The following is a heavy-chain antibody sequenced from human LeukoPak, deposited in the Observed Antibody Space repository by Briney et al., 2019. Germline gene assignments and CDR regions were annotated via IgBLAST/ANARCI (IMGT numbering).Heavy chain of an antibody. D-gene: IGHD3-3*02. CDR3: ARIGPILGAAWVDY. J-gene: IGHJ4*02. V-gene: IGHV4-61*01. CDR1: GGSVSSSRYF. Sequence: SETLSLTCTVSGGSVSSSRYFWSWIRQPPGKGLEWIGYIYYSGSTNSNPSLKSRVTLSVDTSKSQSSLRLSSVTAVDTAVYYCARIGPILGAAWVDYWGQGTLVSVSS. CDR2: IYYSGST.